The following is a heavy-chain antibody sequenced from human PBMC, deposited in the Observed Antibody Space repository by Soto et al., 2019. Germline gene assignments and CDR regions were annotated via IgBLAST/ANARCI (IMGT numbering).Heavy chain of an antibody. D-gene: IGHD6-13*01. CDR1: GFTFSRYS. CDR3: ARDNGRAGSFDP. CDR2: ITGDSSTV. V-gene: IGHV3-48*02. J-gene: IGHJ5*02. Sequence: EVQLVESGGGLVQPGGSLRLSCAASGFTFSRYSMNWARQAPGKGLEWISYITGDSSTVFYADSVKGRFTISRDNAKNLLFLQMNSLRDEGTAMYYCARDNGRAGSFDPWGQVTLVTVSS.